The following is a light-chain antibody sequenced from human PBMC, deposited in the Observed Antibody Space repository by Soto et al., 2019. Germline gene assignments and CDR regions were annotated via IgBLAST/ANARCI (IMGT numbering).Light chain of an antibody. Sequence: DIVMTQSPDSLAVSLGERATINCKSSQSVLYSSNNKNYLAWYQQKPGKAPKLLIYAASSLQSGVPSRFSGSGSGTDFTLTISSLQPEDFATYYCQQSYSTPTFGPGTKVDIK. J-gene: IGKJ3*01. V-gene: IGKV4-1*01. CDR2: AAS. CDR3: QQSYSTPT. CDR1: QSVLYSSNNKNY.